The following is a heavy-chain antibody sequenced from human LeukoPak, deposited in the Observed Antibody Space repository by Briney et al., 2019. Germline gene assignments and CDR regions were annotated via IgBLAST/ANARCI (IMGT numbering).Heavy chain of an antibody. CDR2: IYTSGST. V-gene: IGHV4-61*02. J-gene: IGHJ4*02. D-gene: IGHD6-13*01. CDR3: ARVVAAAGPLDY. Sequence: TLSLTCTVSGGSISSGSYYWSWIRQPAGKGLEWIGRIYTSGSTNYNPSLKSRVTMSVDTSKNQFSLKLSSVTAADTAVYYCARVVAAAGPLDYWGQGTLVTVSS. CDR1: GGSISSGSYY.